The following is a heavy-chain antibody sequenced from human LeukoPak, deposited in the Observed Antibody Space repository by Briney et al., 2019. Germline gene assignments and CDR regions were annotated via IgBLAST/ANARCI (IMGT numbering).Heavy chain of an antibody. Sequence: PGRSLRLFCAVSGFTFSSYGMHWVRQAPGKGLECVAVISYDGSNKYYADSVKGRFTISRDNSKNTLYLQMNSLRPEDTAVYYCARGSEMATIYFDYWGQGTLVSVSS. CDR3: ARGSEMATIYFDY. V-gene: IGHV3-30*19. D-gene: IGHD5-24*01. J-gene: IGHJ4*02. CDR1: GFTFSSYG. CDR2: ISYDGSNK.